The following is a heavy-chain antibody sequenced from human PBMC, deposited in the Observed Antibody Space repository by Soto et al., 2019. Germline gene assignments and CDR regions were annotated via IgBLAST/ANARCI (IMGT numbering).Heavy chain of an antibody. V-gene: IGHV1-69*13. J-gene: IGHJ4*02. Sequence: SVKVSCKASGGSFSSYSISWVRQAPGQGLEWMGGIIPIFGTPSYAQKFQGRVTITADESTSTAYMELSSLRSEDTAVYYCAREYRSSSGRFDNWGQGTLVTVSS. D-gene: IGHD6-6*01. CDR3: AREYRSSSGRFDN. CDR2: IIPIFGTP. CDR1: GGSFSSYS.